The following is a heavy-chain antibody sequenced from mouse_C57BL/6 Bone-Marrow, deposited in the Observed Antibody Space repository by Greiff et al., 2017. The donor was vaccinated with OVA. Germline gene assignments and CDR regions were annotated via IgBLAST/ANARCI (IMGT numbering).Heavy chain of an antibody. Sequence: EVKLMESGGGLVQPGGSLSLSCAASGFTFTDYYMSWVRQPPGKALEWLGFIRNKANGYTTEYSASVKGRFTISRDNSQSILYLQMNAVRAEDSAAYYCARGGVGLRRGGHYAMDYWGQGTSVTVSS. D-gene: IGHD2-2*01. CDR3: ARGGVGLRRGGHYAMDY. J-gene: IGHJ4*01. V-gene: IGHV7-3*01. CDR2: IRNKANGYTT. CDR1: GFTFTDYY.